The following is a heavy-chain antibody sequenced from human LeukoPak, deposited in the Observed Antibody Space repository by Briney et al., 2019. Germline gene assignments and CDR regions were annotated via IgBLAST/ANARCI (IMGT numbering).Heavy chain of an antibody. Sequence: SETLSLTCTVSGYSISSGYYWGWIRQPPGKGLEWIGSIYHSGSTYYNPSLKSRVTILVDTSKNQFSLKLSSVTAADTAVYYCARVREMATIDYWGQGTLVTVSS. CDR3: ARVREMATIDY. V-gene: IGHV4-38-2*02. CDR1: GYSISSGYY. CDR2: IYHSGST. J-gene: IGHJ4*02. D-gene: IGHD5-24*01.